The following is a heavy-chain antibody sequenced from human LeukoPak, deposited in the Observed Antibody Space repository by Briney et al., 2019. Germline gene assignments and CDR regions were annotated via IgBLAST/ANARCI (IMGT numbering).Heavy chain of an antibody. Sequence: ESGGSLRLSCAASGFTSSHYAMHWVRQAPGKGLEWVANIKQDGSEKYYVDSVKGRFTISRDNAKNSLYLQMNSLRAEDTAVYYCARVPRYDAFDYWGQGTLVTVSS. CDR1: GFTSSHYA. CDR2: IKQDGSEK. J-gene: IGHJ4*02. V-gene: IGHV3-7*01. CDR3: ARVPRYDAFDY. D-gene: IGHD3-3*01.